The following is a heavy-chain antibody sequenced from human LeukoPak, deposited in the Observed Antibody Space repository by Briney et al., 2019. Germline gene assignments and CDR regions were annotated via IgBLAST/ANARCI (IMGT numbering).Heavy chain of an antibody. CDR1: GGSFSGYY. CDR2: INHSGST. D-gene: IGHD5-24*01. V-gene: IGHV4-34*01. CDR3: ARGQEIRHRAFDI. J-gene: IGHJ3*02. Sequence: SETLSLTCAVYGGSFSGYYWSWIRQPPGKGLEWIGEINHSGSTNYNPSLKSRVTISVDTSKNQFSLKLSSVTAADTAVYYCARGQEIRHRAFDIWGQGTMVTVSS.